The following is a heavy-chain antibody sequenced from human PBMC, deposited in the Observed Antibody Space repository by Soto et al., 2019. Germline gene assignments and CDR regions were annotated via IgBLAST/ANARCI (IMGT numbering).Heavy chain of an antibody. Sequence: GGSLRLSCAASGFTFDDYAMHWVRQAPGKGLEWVSGISWNSGSIGYADSVKGRFTISRDNAKNPLYLQMNSLRAEDTALYYCAKDYYSSSWYGLVDYWGQGTLVTVSS. CDR3: AKDYYSSSWYGLVDY. V-gene: IGHV3-9*01. CDR1: GFTFDDYA. CDR2: ISWNSGSI. D-gene: IGHD6-13*01. J-gene: IGHJ4*02.